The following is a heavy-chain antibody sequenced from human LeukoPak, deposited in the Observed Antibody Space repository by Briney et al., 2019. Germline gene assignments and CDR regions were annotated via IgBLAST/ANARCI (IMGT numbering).Heavy chain of an antibody. Sequence: SEPLSLTCNVTVGSISSGSYYWSWIRQPAGKGLEWIGRIYSSGSTNYNSSLNSRVTISLDTSKNQFSLKLSSVTASDTAVYYCASNGAGGSYSYYFDNWGQGTLVTVSS. V-gene: IGHV4-61*02. CDR2: IYSSGST. CDR3: ASNGAGGSYSYYFDN. CDR1: VGSISSGSYY. D-gene: IGHD1-26*01. J-gene: IGHJ4*02.